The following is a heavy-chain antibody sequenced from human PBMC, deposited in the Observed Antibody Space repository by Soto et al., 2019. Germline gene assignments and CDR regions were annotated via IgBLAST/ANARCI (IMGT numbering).Heavy chain of an antibody. CDR3: ARPVGIAPAAWYFDL. D-gene: IGHD2-15*01. CDR2: IDYYSGST. Sequence: QVQLQESGPGLVKPAEALSLTCTVSGASITSHYWRWIRPPPGKGLAWLGDIDYYSGSTDYDSSLKSRLHMSVGTSKNPPSLRLTCVTAADTAVYYCARPVGIAPAAWYFDLGGRGVLVKGSS. V-gene: IGHV4-59*08. CDR1: GASITSHY. J-gene: IGHJ2*01.